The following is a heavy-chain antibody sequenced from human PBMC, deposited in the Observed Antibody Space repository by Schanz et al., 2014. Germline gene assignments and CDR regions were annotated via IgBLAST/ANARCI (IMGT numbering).Heavy chain of an antibody. J-gene: IGHJ6*02. CDR2: VSRSTPDI. CDR3: AKDGPGGSGSYSADGGMDV. Sequence: EVQLVESGGGLVQPGGSLRLSCTASGFTFSSYSMNWVRQAPGKGLEWVSYVSRSTPDIYYADSVKGRFTMSRDNAKNAVFLQMNSLRAEDTAVYYCAKDGPGGSGSYSADGGMDVWGQGTMVTVSS. D-gene: IGHD3-10*01. CDR1: GFTFSSYS. V-gene: IGHV3-48*01.